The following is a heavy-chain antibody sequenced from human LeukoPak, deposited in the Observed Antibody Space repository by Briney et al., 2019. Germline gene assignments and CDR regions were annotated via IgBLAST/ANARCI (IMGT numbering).Heavy chain of an antibody. CDR1: GYTFTGYY. CDR2: INPNSGGT. J-gene: IGHJ4*02. D-gene: IGHD5-12*01. Sequence: ASVKVSCKASGYTFTGYYMHWVRQAPGQGLEWMGWINPNSGGTNSAQKFQGRVTMTRDTSISTAYMELGRLRTDDTAVYYCARGLLRRDFDYWGQGTLVIVSS. CDR3: ARGLLRRDFDY. V-gene: IGHV1-2*02.